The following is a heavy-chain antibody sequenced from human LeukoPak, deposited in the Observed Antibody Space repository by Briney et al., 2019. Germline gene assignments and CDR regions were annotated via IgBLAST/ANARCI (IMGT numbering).Heavy chain of an antibody. CDR3: ARRKWELLGEEAFDI. V-gene: IGHV5-51*01. Sequence: SGESLKISCKGSGYRFTSYWIGWVRQMPGKGLEWMGIIYPGDSATRYSPSFQGQVTISADKSISTAYLQWSSLKASDTAMHYCARRKWELLGEEAFDIWGQGTMVTVSS. J-gene: IGHJ3*02. CDR1: GYRFTSYW. D-gene: IGHD1-26*01. CDR2: IYPGDSAT.